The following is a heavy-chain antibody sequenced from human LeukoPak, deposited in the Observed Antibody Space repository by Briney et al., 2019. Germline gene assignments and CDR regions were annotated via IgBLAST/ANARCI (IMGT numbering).Heavy chain of an antibody. CDR1: GFTFSSYW. D-gene: IGHD3-22*01. J-gene: IGHJ4*02. V-gene: IGHV3-7*04. Sequence: GGSLRLSCAASGFTFSSYWMSWVRQAPGKGLEWVANIKQDGSEKYYVDSVKGRFTISRDNAKNSLYLQMNSLRAEDTAVYYCTRGAQVFFPAGSSGCFDCWGQETLVTVSS. CDR2: IKQDGSEK. CDR3: TRGAQVFFPAGSSGCFDC.